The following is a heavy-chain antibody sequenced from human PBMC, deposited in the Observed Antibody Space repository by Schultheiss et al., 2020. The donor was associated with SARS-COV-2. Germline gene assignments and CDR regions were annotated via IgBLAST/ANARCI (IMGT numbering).Heavy chain of an antibody. J-gene: IGHJ4*02. V-gene: IGHV4-31*03. CDR2: IYHSGTT. CDR3: ARRFLGHFDY. CDR1: GGSISSGGYY. Sequence: SCTVSGGSISSGGYYWSWIRQHPGKGLEWIGYIYHSGTTNYNPSLKSRVTISVDTSSYHFSLKLSSVTAADTAVYYCARRFLGHFDYWGQGTLVTVSS. D-gene: IGHD3-3*01.